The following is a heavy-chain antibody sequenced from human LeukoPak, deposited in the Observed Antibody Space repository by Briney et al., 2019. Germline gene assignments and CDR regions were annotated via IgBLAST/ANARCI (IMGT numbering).Heavy chain of an antibody. CDR2: VYYKGNT. CDR3: ARHLYESRGQTSFDY. CDR1: GGSIRNYY. D-gene: IGHD3-22*01. J-gene: IGHJ4*02. Sequence: SETLSLTCTVSGGSIRNYYWSWIRQPPGKGLEWIGYVYYKGNTDYNPSLESRVTISVDTSKNQFSLKLSSVTAADTAVYYCARHLYESRGQTSFDYWGQGTLVTVSS. V-gene: IGHV4-59*01.